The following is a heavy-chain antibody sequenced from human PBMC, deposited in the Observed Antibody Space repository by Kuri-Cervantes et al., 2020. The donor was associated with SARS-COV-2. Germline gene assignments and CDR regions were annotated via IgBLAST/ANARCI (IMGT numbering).Heavy chain of an antibody. D-gene: IGHD4-11*01. Sequence: ASVKVSCKASGYTFTGYYMHWVRQAPGQGLECMGWINPNSGGTNYAQKFQGRVTMTRDTSISTACKELSRLRSDDTAVYYCARELMTTVTTQQAYYYYYYMDVWGKGTTVTVSS. CDR1: GYTFTGYY. J-gene: IGHJ6*03. V-gene: IGHV1-2*02. CDR3: ARELMTTVTTQQAYYYYYYMDV. CDR2: INPNSGGT.